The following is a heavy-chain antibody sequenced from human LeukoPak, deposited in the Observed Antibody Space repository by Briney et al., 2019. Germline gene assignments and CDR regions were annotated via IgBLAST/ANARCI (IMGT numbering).Heavy chain of an antibody. CDR1: GFTFSSFA. D-gene: IGHD6-13*01. CDR3: AKRTSGSSWYSSDS. V-gene: IGHV3-23*01. CDR2: MSGYATST. J-gene: IGHJ4*02. Sequence: GGPLRLSCAASGFTFSSFAMNWVRQAPAKGLEWVSTMSGYATSTYYADSVKGRFTISRDNSKTTLFLQMNSLRAEDTAVYYCAKRTSGSSWYSSDSWGQGTLVTVSS.